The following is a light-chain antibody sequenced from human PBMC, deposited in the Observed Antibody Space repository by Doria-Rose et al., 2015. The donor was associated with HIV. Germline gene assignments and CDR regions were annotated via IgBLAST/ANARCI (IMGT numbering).Light chain of an antibody. CDR2: WAS. Sequence: TQSPESLGMSLGERATLNCKSNQSLLYTSKNYLAWYQQKPGQPLKLLIYWASTRQSGVPARFSGSGSGTDFTLTISSLEAEDVAVYYCQQYYDTPSFGPGTIVDIK. J-gene: IGKJ3*01. CDR3: QQYYDTPS. V-gene: IGKV4-1*01. CDR1: QSLLYTSKNY.